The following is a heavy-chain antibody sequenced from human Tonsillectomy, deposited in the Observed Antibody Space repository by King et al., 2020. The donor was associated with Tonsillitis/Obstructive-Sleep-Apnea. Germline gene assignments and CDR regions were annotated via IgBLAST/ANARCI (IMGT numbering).Heavy chain of an antibody. D-gene: IGHD2-15*01. Sequence: QLVQSGAEVKKPGESLKISCKGSGYSFTSYWIGWVRQMPGKGLEWMGIIYPGDSDTRYSPSFQGQVTIPADKSISTAYLQWSSLKASDTAMYYCARHPLDGYCSGGSCYGAFDIWGQGTMVTVSS. J-gene: IGHJ3*02. CDR2: IYPGDSDT. CDR3: ARHPLDGYCSGGSCYGAFDI. CDR1: GYSFTSYW. V-gene: IGHV5-51*01.